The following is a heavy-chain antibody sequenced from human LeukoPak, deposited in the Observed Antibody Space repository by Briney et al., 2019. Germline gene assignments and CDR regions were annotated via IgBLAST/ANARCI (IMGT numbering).Heavy chain of an antibody. CDR3: ARGGKGYQLLFNRDQNWFDP. CDR1: GYTFTSYD. Sequence: GASVKVSCKASGYTFTSYDINWVRQAPGQGLEWMGWINPNSGGTNYAQKFQGRVTMTRDTSISTAYMELSRLRSDDTAVYYCARGGKGYQLLFNRDQNWFDPWGQGTLVTVSS. J-gene: IGHJ5*02. D-gene: IGHD2-2*01. CDR2: INPNSGGT. V-gene: IGHV1-2*02.